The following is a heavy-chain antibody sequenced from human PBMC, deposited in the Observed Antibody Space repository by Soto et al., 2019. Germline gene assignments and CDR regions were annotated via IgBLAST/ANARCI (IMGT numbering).Heavy chain of an antibody. CDR1: GGSISSGGYY. CDR3: ARLRVFYYAFDI. J-gene: IGHJ3*02. V-gene: IGHV4-31*03. Sequence: QVQLQESGPGLVKPSQTLSLTCTVSGGSISSGGYYWSWIRQHPGKGLEWIGYIYYRGSTYYNPSLKSRVTISVDTSKNQFSLKLSSVTAADTAVYYCARLRVFYYAFDIWGHGTMVTVSS. D-gene: IGHD3-3*01. CDR2: IYYRGST.